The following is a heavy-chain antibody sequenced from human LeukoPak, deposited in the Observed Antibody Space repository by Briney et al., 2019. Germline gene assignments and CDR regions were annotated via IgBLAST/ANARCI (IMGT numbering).Heavy chain of an antibody. CDR2: IRYDGSHK. J-gene: IGHJ6*03. CDR3: ARGPGALNNYYMDV. D-gene: IGHD3-10*01. V-gene: IGHV3-30*02. CDR1: GFTFTNYD. Sequence: PGGSLRLSCAASGFTFTNYDMHWVRQAPDKGLEWVAFIRYDGSHKYYVDSVKGRFSISRDSSKNTLYLEMNSLRPEDTAIYYCARGPGALNNYYMDVWGKGTTVTISS.